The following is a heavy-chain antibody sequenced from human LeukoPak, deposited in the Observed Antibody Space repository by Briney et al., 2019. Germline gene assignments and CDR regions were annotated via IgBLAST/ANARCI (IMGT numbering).Heavy chain of an antibody. CDR2: INPNSGGT. Sequence: ASVKVSCKASGYTFTGYYMHWVRQAPGQGLEWMGWINPNSGGTNYAQKSQGRVTMTRDTSISTAYMELSRLRSDDTAVYYCARSRITMVRGVFNWFDPWGQGTLVTVSS. CDR3: ARSRITMVRGVFNWFDP. D-gene: IGHD3-10*01. V-gene: IGHV1-2*02. J-gene: IGHJ5*02. CDR1: GYTFTGYY.